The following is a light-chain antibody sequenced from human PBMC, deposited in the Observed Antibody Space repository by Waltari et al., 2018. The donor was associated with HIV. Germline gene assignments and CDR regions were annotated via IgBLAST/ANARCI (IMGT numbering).Light chain of an antibody. Sequence: SYVVSQPPSVSVAPGQTAALTCGGNNIGSLSVHWYQQRPGQAPVLVISYDNDRPSGIPERFSGSSSGNTATPTIRGVEAGDEADYYCQVWDSSSDHVLFGGGTKLTVL. V-gene: IGLV3-21*04. CDR1: NIGSLS. CDR3: QVWDSSSDHVL. CDR2: YDN. J-gene: IGLJ2*01.